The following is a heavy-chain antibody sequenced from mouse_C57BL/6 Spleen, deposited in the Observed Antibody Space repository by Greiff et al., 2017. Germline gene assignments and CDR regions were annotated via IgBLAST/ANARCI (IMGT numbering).Heavy chain of an antibody. D-gene: IGHD1-1*01. V-gene: IGHV7-3*01. CDR1: GFTFTDYY. Sequence: EVMLVESGGGLVQPGGSLSLSCAASGFTFTDYYMSWVRQPPGKALGWLGFIRNKANGYTTEYSASVKGRFTISRDNSQSILYLQMNALRAEDSATYYCARYRGSSYYAMDYWGQGTSVTVSS. J-gene: IGHJ4*01. CDR2: IRNKANGYTT. CDR3: ARYRGSSYYAMDY.